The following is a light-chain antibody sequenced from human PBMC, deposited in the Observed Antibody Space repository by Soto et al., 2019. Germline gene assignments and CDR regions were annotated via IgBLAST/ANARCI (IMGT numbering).Light chain of an antibody. CDR3: QQYDNLPLT. J-gene: IGKJ4*01. CDR2: AAS. Sequence: DIQMTQSPSSLSASVGDRVTITCQASQDINNYLNWYQQKPGKAPKLMIYAASNLETGVPSRFSGGGSGTDFTFTISSLQPEDIATYYCQQYDNLPLTFGGGTKVEIK. V-gene: IGKV1-33*01. CDR1: QDINNY.